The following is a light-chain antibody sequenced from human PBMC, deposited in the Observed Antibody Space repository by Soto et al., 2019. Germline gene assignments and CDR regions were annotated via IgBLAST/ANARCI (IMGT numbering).Light chain of an antibody. V-gene: IGKV3-20*01. CDR3: QHYDSPPYT. CDR2: GAS. Sequence: EIVLTQSPGTLSLSPGETASLSCRASKNVFSRYFAWYQQKPGQAPRLLIYGASTRAAGIPDRFSGSGSGTDFTLTINRVEPEDSAVYFCQHYDSPPYTFGQGTKLEI. CDR1: KNVFSRY. J-gene: IGKJ2*01.